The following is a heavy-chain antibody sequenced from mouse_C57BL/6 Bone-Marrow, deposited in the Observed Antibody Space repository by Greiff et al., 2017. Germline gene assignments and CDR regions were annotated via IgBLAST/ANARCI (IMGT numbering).Heavy chain of an antibody. Sequence: EVMLVESGGGLVKPGGSLKLSCAASGFTFSDYGMHWVRQAPEKGLEWVAYISSGSSTIYYADTVKGRFTISRDNAKNTLFLQMTSLRSEDTAMYYCARRDYADYYAMDYWGQGTSVTVSS. V-gene: IGHV5-17*01. CDR2: ISSGSSTI. D-gene: IGHD2-4*01. CDR3: ARRDYADYYAMDY. J-gene: IGHJ4*01. CDR1: GFTFSDYG.